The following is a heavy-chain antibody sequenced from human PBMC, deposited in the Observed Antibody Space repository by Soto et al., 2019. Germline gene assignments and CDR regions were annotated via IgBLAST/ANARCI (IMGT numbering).Heavy chain of an antibody. Sequence: PGGSLRLSCGASGFNFDNYAIHWVRQAPGKGLEWVSGISWNSDTIAYADYVKGRFTISRDNAKKSVNLQMNSLRAEDTTLNHWVKATPPGSYYSAFDYWGQGPQVTVSS. CDR1: GFNFDNYA. V-gene: IGHV3-9*01. J-gene: IGHJ4*02. CDR2: ISWNSDTI. CDR3: VKATPPGSYYSAFDY. D-gene: IGHD3-10*01.